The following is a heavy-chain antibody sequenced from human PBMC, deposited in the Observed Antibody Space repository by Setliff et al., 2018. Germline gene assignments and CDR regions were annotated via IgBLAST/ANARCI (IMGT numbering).Heavy chain of an antibody. J-gene: IGHJ4*02. CDR1: GYTFTSYA. V-gene: IGHV7-4-1*02. Sequence: ASVKVSCKASGYTFTSYAMNWVRQAPGQGLEWMGWINTNTGNPTYAQGFTGRFVFSLDTSVSTAYLQISSLKAEDTAAYYCARGGVRGVIVLPGYWGQGTLVTVS. CDR3: ARGGVRGVIVLPGY. D-gene: IGHD3-10*01. CDR2: INTNTGNP.